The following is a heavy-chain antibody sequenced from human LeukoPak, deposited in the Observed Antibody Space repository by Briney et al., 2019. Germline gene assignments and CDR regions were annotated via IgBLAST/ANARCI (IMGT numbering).Heavy chain of an antibody. Sequence: PGGSLRLSCAAFGFTFSSYEMNWVRQAPGKGLEWVSYISSSGSPLYYADSVEGRFTISRDNAKNSLYLQMNSLRAEDTAVYYCVRRGAVAAADFWGQGTLVTVSS. CDR2: ISSSGSPL. CDR3: VRRGAVAAADF. D-gene: IGHD6-19*01. CDR1: GFTFSSYE. V-gene: IGHV3-48*03. J-gene: IGHJ4*02.